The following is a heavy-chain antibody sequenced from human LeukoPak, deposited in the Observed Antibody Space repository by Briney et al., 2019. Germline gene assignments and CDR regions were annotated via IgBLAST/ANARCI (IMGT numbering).Heavy chain of an antibody. CDR3: ARFRYYDGSGYYYYFDY. D-gene: IGHD3-22*01. CDR2: IKQDGSEK. CDR1: GFTFSSYW. J-gene: IGHJ4*02. Sequence: GGSLRLSCAASGFTFSSYWMSWVRQAPGKGLEWVANIKQDGSEKYYVDSVKGRFTISRDNAKNSLYLQMNSLRAEDTAVYYCARFRYYDGSGYYYYFDYWGQGTLVTVSS. V-gene: IGHV3-7*05.